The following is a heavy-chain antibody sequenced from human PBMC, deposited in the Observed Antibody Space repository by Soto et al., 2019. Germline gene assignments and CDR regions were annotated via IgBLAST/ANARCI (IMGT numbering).Heavy chain of an antibody. V-gene: IGHV1-69*10. CDR3: ARAFIPGDQGDAFDI. CDR2: IIPIFGIA. CDR1: GGTFSSYA. J-gene: IGHJ3*02. Sequence: ASVKVSCKASGGTFSSYAIRWVRQAPGQGLEWMGGIIPIFGIANYAQKFQGRVTIIADKSTSTAYMELSSLRSEDTAIYDCARAFIPGDQGDAFDIWGQGTMVTVSS. D-gene: IGHD7-27*01.